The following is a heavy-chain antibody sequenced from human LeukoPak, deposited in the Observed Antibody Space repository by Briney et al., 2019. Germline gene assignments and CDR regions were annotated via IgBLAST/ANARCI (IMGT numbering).Heavy chain of an antibody. Sequence: GGSLRLSCAASGFTFSDYWMNWVRQAPGKGLEWVPNMKEDGSEKYCVDCVKGRITTSRDNAKNSLYLQMNSLRVEDTAVYYCARGPNYGSRSDYFDYWGQGTLVTVSS. CDR2: MKEDGSEK. D-gene: IGHD3-10*01. J-gene: IGHJ4*02. V-gene: IGHV3-7*03. CDR3: ARGPNYGSRSDYFDY. CDR1: GFTFSDYW.